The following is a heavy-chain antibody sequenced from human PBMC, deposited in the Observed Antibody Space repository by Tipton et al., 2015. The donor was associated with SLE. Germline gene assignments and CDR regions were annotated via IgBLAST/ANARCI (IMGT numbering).Heavy chain of an antibody. D-gene: IGHD3-10*01. CDR2: IIPIFGTS. CDR1: GGTFSNYA. Sequence: QSGAEVKKPGSSVKVSCKVPGGTFSNYAIYWVRQAPGQGLKWMGGIIPIFGTSNSAQRFQGRITITADESTSTAYMELSSLRSGDSAVYYCARMMRTGLYGMDVWGQGTTVTVSS. CDR3: ARMMRTGLYGMDV. V-gene: IGHV1-69*01. J-gene: IGHJ6*02.